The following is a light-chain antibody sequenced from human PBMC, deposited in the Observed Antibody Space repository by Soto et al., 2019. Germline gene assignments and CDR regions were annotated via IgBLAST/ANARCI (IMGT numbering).Light chain of an antibody. Sequence: AIQLTQSPSSLSASVGDRVTITCRASQGIRTDLGWYQQKLGKAPKLLIYATSSLQSGVPSRFSGSGSGTDFTLTISSLQPEDFATYDCLQDYNYPWTFGQGTKVEIK. CDR2: ATS. J-gene: IGKJ1*01. CDR3: LQDYNYPWT. V-gene: IGKV1-6*01. CDR1: QGIRTD.